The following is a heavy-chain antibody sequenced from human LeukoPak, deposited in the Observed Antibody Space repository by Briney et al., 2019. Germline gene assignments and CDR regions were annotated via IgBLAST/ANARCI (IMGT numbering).Heavy chain of an antibody. V-gene: IGHV5-51*01. Sequence: GESLKISCKGSGYSFTSYWIGWVRQMPGKGLEWMGIIYPDDSDTRYSPSFQGQVTISADKSISTAYLQWSSLKASDTAMYYCARQGVVPAATNYYYMDVWGKGTTVTVSS. CDR2: IYPDDSDT. CDR1: GYSFTSYW. CDR3: ARQGVVPAATNYYYMDV. J-gene: IGHJ6*03. D-gene: IGHD2-2*01.